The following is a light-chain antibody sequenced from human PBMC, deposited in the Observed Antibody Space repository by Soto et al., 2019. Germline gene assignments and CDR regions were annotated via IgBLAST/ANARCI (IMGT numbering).Light chain of an antibody. CDR2: DIT. V-gene: IGLV2-14*01. Sequence: QSVLSQPASVSGSPGQSITISCTGTSSDVGGFEYVSWYQHQPGKAPKLIIYDITKRPSGVSNRFSGSKSGNTASLTISGIQAEDEGDYYCASITRSSTSVFGTGTKLTVL. CDR1: SSDVGGFEY. CDR3: ASITRSSTSV. J-gene: IGLJ1*01.